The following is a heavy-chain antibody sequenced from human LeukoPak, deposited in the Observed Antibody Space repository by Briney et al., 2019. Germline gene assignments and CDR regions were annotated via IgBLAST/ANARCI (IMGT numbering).Heavy chain of an antibody. CDR1: GFTFSDYW. V-gene: IGHV3-74*03. Sequence: PGGSLRLPCAASGFTFSDYWMHWVRQAPGKGLVWVSLIKSDGISAMYADSVKGRFSISRDNAKNTLYLQMNSLRAEDTAVYFCAREVASAAFDYWGQGTPVTVSS. J-gene: IGHJ4*02. D-gene: IGHD5-12*01. CDR3: AREVASAAFDY. CDR2: IKSDGISA.